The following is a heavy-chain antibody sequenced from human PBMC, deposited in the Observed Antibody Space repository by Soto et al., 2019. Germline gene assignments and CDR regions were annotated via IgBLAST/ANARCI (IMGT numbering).Heavy chain of an antibody. D-gene: IGHD1-26*01. CDR1: GYAYTGDR. V-gene: IGHV1-18*01. CDR3: ARDDPRRVGATIVSFDY. CDR2: ISAYNGNT. Sequence: APLNRDRKTSGYAYTGDRSGWGSQATKQGLEWMGWISAYNGNTNYAQKLQGRVTMTTDTSTSTAYMELRSLRSDDTAVYYCARDDPRRVGATIVSFDYWGKGTLVTVSS. J-gene: IGHJ4*02.